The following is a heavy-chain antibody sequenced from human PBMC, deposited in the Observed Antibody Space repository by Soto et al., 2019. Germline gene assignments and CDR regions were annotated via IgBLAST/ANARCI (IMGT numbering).Heavy chain of an antibody. V-gene: IGHV3-33*01. CDR1: GFTFSSYG. CDR2: IWYDGSNK. D-gene: IGHD6-19*01. Sequence: LRLSCAASGFTFSSYGMHWVRQAPGKGLEWVAVIWYDGSNKYYADSVKGRFTISRDNSKNTLYLQMNGLRAEDTAVYYCARDPDPDTYSSGWYYFDYWGQGTLVTVSS. CDR3: ARDPDPDTYSSGWYYFDY. J-gene: IGHJ4*02.